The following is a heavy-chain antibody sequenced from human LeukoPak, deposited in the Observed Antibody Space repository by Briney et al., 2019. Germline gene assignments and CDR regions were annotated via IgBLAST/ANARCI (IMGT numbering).Heavy chain of an antibody. CDR1: GGSIKSFDYY. CDR2: IYYSGST. V-gene: IGHV4-30-4*01. J-gene: IGHJ3*01. D-gene: IGHD3-3*01. Sequence: SETLSLTCTVSGGSIKSFDYYWSWIRQSPGKGLEWIGYIYYSGSTYYNPSLKSRLTISLDTSKNQFSLKLSSVTAADTAVYYCARDPSSYDFWSGSWGQGTMVTVSS. CDR3: ARDPSSYDFWSGS.